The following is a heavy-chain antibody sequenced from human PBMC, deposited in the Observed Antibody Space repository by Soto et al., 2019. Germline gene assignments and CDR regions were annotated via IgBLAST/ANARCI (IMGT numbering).Heavy chain of an antibody. D-gene: IGHD3-16*02. CDR3: ATDRVTFGGVIVRLGWGNFDY. Sequence: ASVKVSCKASGYTFTSYGISWVRQAPGQGLEWMGGFDPEDGETIYAQKFQGRVTMTEDTSTDTAYMELSSLRSEDTAVYYCATDRVTFGGVIVRLGWGNFDYWGQGTLVTVSS. V-gene: IGHV1-24*01. J-gene: IGHJ4*02. CDR2: FDPEDGET. CDR1: GYTFTSYG.